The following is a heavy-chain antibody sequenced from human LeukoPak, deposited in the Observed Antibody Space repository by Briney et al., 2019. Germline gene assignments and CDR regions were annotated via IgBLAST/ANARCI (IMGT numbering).Heavy chain of an antibody. J-gene: IGHJ4*02. D-gene: IGHD5-12*01. Sequence: GGSLRLSCAASGFTFSSYGMHWVRQAPGKGLEWVAFIRYDGSNKYYADSVKGRFTISRDNSKNTLYLQMNSLRAEDTAVYYCAKGGYSGYDFGDYWGQGTLVTVSS. V-gene: IGHV3-30*02. CDR3: AKGGYSGYDFGDY. CDR1: GFTFSSYG. CDR2: IRYDGSNK.